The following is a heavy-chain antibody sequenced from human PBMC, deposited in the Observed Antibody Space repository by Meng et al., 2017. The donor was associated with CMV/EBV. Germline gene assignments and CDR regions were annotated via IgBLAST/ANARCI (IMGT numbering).Heavy chain of an antibody. D-gene: IGHD5-12*01. J-gene: IGHJ4*02. V-gene: IGHV3-7*01. CDR2: IKQDGSEK. Sequence: GGSLRLSCAASGFTFSSDWMSWVRQAPGKGLEWVANIKQDGSEKYYVDSVKGRFTISRDNAKNSLYLQMNSLRAEDTAVYYCARDGLDIVATISGDYFDYWGQGTLVTVSS. CDR3: ARDGLDIVATISGDYFDY. CDR1: GFTFSSDW.